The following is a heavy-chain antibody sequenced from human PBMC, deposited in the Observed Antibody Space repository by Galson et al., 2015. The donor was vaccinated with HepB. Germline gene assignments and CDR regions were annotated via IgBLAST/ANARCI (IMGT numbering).Heavy chain of an antibody. D-gene: IGHD1-26*01. CDR3: ARDAMGRGSGSYSAFDY. V-gene: IGHV3-74*01. Sequence: SLRLSCAASGFTFSSYWMHWVRQGPGKGLVWVSRINSDGITTSYADSVKGRFTISRDNAKNTLYLQMNSLRAEDTAVYYCARDAMGRGSGSYSAFDYWGQGTLVTVSS. J-gene: IGHJ4*02. CDR1: GFTFSSYW. CDR2: INSDGITT.